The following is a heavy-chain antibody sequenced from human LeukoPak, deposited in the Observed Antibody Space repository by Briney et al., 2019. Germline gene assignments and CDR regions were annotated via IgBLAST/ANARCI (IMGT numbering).Heavy chain of an antibody. J-gene: IGHJ3*02. V-gene: IGHV1-46*01. CDR1: GYTFTSYY. CDR2: INPSGGST. CDR3: ASDIGYSYGPDAFDI. Sequence: GASVKVSCKASGYTFTSYYMHWVRQAPGQGLEWMGIINPSGGSTSYAQKFQGRVTMPRDTSTSAVYMELSSLRSEDTAVYYGASDIGYSYGPDAFDIWGQGTMVTVSS. D-gene: IGHD5-18*01.